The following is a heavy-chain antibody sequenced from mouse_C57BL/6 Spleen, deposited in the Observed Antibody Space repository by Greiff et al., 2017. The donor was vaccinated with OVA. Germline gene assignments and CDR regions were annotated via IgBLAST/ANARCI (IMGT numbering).Heavy chain of an antibody. CDR1: GYSITSGYY. Sequence: EVKVEESGPGLVKPSQSLSLTCSVTGYSITSGYYWNWIRQFPGNKLEWMGYISYDGSNNYNQSLKNRISITRDTSKNQFFLKLNSVATEDTATYYCARENDNYAMDYWGQGTSVTVSA. J-gene: IGHJ4*01. CDR2: ISYDGSN. CDR3: ARENDNYAMDY. V-gene: IGHV3-6*01.